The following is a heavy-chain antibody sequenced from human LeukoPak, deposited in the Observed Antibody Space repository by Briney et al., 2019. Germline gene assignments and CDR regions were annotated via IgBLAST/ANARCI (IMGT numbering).Heavy chain of an antibody. CDR1: GFTFTNYG. D-gene: IGHD6-13*01. Sequence: LGRSLRLSCAASGFTFTNYGMHWVRQAPGKGLEWVTVISYDGSNQYYADSVKGRFTISRDNSKNTLYLQMNSLRAEDTAVYYCAKAEQWGGIAAAGTGYWGQGTLVTVSS. J-gene: IGHJ4*02. CDR3: AKAEQWGGIAAAGTGY. CDR2: ISYDGSNQ. V-gene: IGHV3-30*18.